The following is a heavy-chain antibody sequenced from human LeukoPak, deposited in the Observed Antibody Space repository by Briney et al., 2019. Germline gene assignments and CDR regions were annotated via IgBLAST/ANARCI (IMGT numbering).Heavy chain of an antibody. J-gene: IGHJ3*01. V-gene: IGHV3-48*02. Sequence: GGSLRLSCAASAFTFSDYIMNWVRQAPGKGLEWISYIDTSSSTMYYADSVMGRFTISRDNAKESLYLQMNSLRDEDTAVYYWAREDDSWGPNNLDLWGQGTMVTVSS. D-gene: IGHD7-27*01. CDR3: AREDDSWGPNNLDL. CDR1: AFTFSDYI. CDR2: IDTSSSTM.